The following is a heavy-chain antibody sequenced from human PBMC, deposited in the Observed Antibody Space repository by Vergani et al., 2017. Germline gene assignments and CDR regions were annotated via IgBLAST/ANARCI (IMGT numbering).Heavy chain of an antibody. J-gene: IGHJ4*02. D-gene: IGHD3-22*01. Sequence: EVQLLESGGNLVQPGGSLRLSWAASGFTFTNFAMTWVRQAPGEGLEWVSGISGSGGFTYYADSVKGRFTISRDNSKNTMFLQMNNLRAEDTAVYYCAKDNVPGYYDSSCYCDYWGQGTLVTVSS. CDR2: ISGSGGFT. CDR1: GFTFTNFA. V-gene: IGHV3-23*01. CDR3: AKDNVPGYYDSSCYCDY.